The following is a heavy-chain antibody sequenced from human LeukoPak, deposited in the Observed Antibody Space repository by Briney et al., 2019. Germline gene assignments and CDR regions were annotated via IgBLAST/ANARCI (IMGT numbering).Heavy chain of an antibody. J-gene: IGHJ5*02. D-gene: IGHD3-22*01. Sequence: GGSLRPSCAASGFTFSSYWMHWVRQAPGKGLVWVSRINSDGSSTSYADSVKGRFTISRDNAKNTLNLQMNSLRAEDTAVYYCARDLGQYYDTSDNWFDPWGQGTLVTVSS. CDR2: INSDGSST. CDR3: ARDLGQYYDTSDNWFDP. V-gene: IGHV3-74*01. CDR1: GFTFSSYW.